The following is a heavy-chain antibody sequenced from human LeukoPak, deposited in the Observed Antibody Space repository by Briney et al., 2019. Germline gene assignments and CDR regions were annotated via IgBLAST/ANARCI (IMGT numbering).Heavy chain of an antibody. CDR1: DYSISSGYY. V-gene: IGHV4-38-2*02. CDR3: ARGLGTMVRGVITAFDI. J-gene: IGHJ3*02. Sequence: PSETLSLTCSVSDYSISSGYYWGWIRQPPGKGLEWIATIYHSGSPYYNPSLKSRVTISIDTSKNYFSLRLSSVTAADTAVYYCARGLGTMVRGVITAFDIWGQGTMVTVSS. CDR2: IYHSGSP. D-gene: IGHD3-10*01.